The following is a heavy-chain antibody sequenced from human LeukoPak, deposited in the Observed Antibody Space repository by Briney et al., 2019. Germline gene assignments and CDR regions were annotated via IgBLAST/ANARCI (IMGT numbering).Heavy chain of an antibody. V-gene: IGHV3-30*03. J-gene: IGHJ4*02. CDR1: GFTFSSYG. CDR2: VSYDGSNE. D-gene: IGHD1-26*01. Sequence: PGGSLRLSCAASGFTFSSYGMHWVRQAPGKGLEWVAVVSYDGSNENFGDSVKGRFTISRDKSKNTLYLQMNSLRAEDTAVYYCARDLSGRYVFDYWGRGTLVTVSS. CDR3: ARDLSGRYVFDY.